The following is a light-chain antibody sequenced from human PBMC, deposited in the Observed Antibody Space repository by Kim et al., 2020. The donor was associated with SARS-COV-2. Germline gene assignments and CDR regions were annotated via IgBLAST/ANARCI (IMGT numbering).Light chain of an antibody. CDR3: QYYGSSVWT. V-gene: IGKV3-20*01. CDR2: GAS. J-gene: IGKJ1*01. CDR1: QSVTSNY. Sequence: LPGERATLSCRACQSVTSNYLAWYQQKPGQAPRLLIFGASTRASGIPDRFTGSGSGTDFTLTISRLEPEDLAVYSCQYYGSSVWTFGQGTKVDIK.